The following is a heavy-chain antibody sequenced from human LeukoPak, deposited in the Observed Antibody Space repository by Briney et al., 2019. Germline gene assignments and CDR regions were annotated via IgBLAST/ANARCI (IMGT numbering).Heavy chain of an antibody. J-gene: IGHJ4*02. V-gene: IGHV4-34*01. CDR1: GGSFSGYY. D-gene: IGHD2-15*01. CDR3: ASVGDFDY. Sequence: SETLSLTCAVYGGSFSGYYWSWIRQPPGKGLEWIGEINHSGSTNYNPSLKSRLTISVDTSKNQFSLKLSSVTAADTAVYYCASVGDFDYWGQGTLVTVSS. CDR2: INHSGST.